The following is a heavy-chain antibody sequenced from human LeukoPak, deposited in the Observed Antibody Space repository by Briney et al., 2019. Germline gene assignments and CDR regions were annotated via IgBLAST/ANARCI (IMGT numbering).Heavy chain of an antibody. CDR2: VSSGFHA. V-gene: IGHV3-13*01. J-gene: IGHJ4*02. Sequence: PGGSLRLSCTASGFTLGSHDMHWVRQIPGQGLEWVAAVSSGFHAFFADSVQGRFTVSREDARNSLYLQMNSLRAGDTAVYYCVREARGYHYTYFDYWGQGTLVTVSP. CDR3: VREARGYHYTYFDY. CDR1: GFTLGSHD. D-gene: IGHD5-18*01.